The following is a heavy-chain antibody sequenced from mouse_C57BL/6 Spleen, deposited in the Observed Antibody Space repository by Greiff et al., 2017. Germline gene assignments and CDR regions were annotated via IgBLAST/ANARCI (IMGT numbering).Heavy chain of an antibody. Sequence: EVKLVESEGGLVQPGSSMKLSCTASGFTFSDYYMAWVRQVPEKGLEWVANITYDGSSTNYLDSLKSRFIISRDNAKNILYLQMSSLKSEDTATDYCARYDYDGDWAMDYWGQGTSVTVSS. CDR1: GFTFSDYY. CDR2: ITYDGSST. CDR3: ARYDYDGDWAMDY. V-gene: IGHV5-16*01. J-gene: IGHJ4*01. D-gene: IGHD2-4*01.